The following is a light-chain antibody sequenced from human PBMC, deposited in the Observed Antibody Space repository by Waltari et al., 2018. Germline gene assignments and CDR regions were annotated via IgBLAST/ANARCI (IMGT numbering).Light chain of an antibody. CDR2: RND. CDR1: SSNFGRNY. Sequence: QSVLRQPPSASGTPGQRVTISCSGTSSNFGRNYVYWYQHLPGTVPKLLIYRNDQRPSGVPDRFSGSKSGTSASLAISGLQSEDESDYYCAVWDDSLIGRVFGGGTKLTVL. CDR3: AVWDDSLIGRV. J-gene: IGLJ3*02. V-gene: IGLV1-47*01.